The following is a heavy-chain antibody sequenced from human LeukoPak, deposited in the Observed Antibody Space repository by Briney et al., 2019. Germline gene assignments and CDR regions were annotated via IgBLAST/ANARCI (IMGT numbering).Heavy chain of an antibody. CDR3: ASGTYYGSGVFDP. CDR2: IIPILGIA. CDR1: GGTFSSYA. Sequence: SVKVSFKASGGTFSSYAISWVRQAPGQGLEWMGRIIPILGIANYAQKFQGRVTITADKSTSTAYMELSSLRSEDTAVYYCASGTYYGSGVFDPWGQGTLVTVSS. J-gene: IGHJ5*02. V-gene: IGHV1-69*04. D-gene: IGHD3-10*01.